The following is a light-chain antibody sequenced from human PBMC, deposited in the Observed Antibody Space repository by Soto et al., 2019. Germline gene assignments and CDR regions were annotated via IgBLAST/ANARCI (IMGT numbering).Light chain of an antibody. V-gene: IGKV3-20*01. CDR1: QSVSSTY. CDR2: GAS. J-gene: IGKJ2*01. Sequence: ESVLTQSPGTLSLSPGERATLSCRASQSVSSTYLAWYQHKPGQPPRLLIYGASTRATGIPDRFSGSGSGTDFTLTISRLEPEDFPVYYCQQYGSPPLMYTFGQGTKLEI. CDR3: QQYGSPPLMYT.